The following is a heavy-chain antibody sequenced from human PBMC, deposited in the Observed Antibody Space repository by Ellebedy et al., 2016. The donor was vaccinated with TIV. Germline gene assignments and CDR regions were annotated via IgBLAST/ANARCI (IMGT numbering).Heavy chain of an antibody. CDR1: GYTFSGYY. CDR3: ARDGGPIVVEPASANYYYQHGMDV. J-gene: IGHJ6*02. Sequence: ASVKVSXXASGYTFSGYYMHWVRQAPGQGLEWMGWINPHSGVTKVAQKFQGRVTMSRDTSISTAYIELRRLRSDDTAVYYCARDGGPIVVEPASANYYYQHGMDVWGLGTTVTVSS. V-gene: IGHV1-2*02. CDR2: INPHSGVT. D-gene: IGHD2-2*01.